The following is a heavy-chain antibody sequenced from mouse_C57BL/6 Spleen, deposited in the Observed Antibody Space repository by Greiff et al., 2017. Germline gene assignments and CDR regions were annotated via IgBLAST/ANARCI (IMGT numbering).Heavy chain of an antibody. CDR3: VRHSYALGVFDY. CDR1: GFSFNTYA. Sequence: GGGLVQPKGSLKLSCAASGFSFNTYAMNWVRQAPGKGLEWVARIRSKSNNYATYYADSVKDRFTISRDDSESMLYLQMNNLKTEDTAMYYCVRHSYALGVFDYWGQGTTLTVSS. J-gene: IGHJ2*01. V-gene: IGHV10-1*01. D-gene: IGHD6-5*01. CDR2: IRSKSNNYAT.